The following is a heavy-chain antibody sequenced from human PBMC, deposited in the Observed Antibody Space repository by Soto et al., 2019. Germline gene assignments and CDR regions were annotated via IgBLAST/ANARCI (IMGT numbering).Heavy chain of an antibody. CDR1: GYTFTGYY. V-gene: IGHV1-2*02. CDR3: ARDGIYIVATYGPYYYYGMDV. D-gene: IGHD5-12*01. J-gene: IGHJ6*02. CDR2: INPNSGGT. Sequence: GASVKVSCKASGYTFTGYYMHWVRQAPGQGLEWMGWINPNSGGTNYAQKFQGRVTMTRDTSISTAYMELSRLRSDDTAVYYCARDGIYIVATYGPYYYYGMDVWGQGTTVTVSS.